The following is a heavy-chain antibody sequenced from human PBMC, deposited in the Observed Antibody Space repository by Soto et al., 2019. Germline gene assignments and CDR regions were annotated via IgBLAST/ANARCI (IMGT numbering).Heavy chain of an antibody. CDR3: ASLGHIVPGSPTDFGH. CDR2: ISPDGSNR. Sequence: GSLRLSCAASGFTFSTYWMNWDSQTPGKGLMWVSRISPDGSNRGYADSVEGRFTVSRDNAKNTLYLQMHSLRAEDTAMYYCASLGHIVPGSPTDFGHWGEGTLVTVSS. D-gene: IGHD2-21*01. J-gene: IGHJ4*02. V-gene: IGHV3-74*01. CDR1: GFTFSTYW.